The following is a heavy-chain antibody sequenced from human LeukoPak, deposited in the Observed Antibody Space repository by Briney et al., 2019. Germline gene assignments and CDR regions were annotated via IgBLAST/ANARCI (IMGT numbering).Heavy chain of an antibody. CDR1: GYTFTGYF. CDR2: ISPNNGDT. Sequence: ASVKVSCKASGYTFTGYFIHWVRQAPGQGLEWMGWISPNNGDTTYAQKFRGWVTLTKDTSISTAYMELNRLTSDDTAIYYCARGSSSGWSSPRDYWGQGTLVTVSS. J-gene: IGHJ4*02. D-gene: IGHD6-19*01. CDR3: ARGSSSGWSSPRDY. V-gene: IGHV1-2*04.